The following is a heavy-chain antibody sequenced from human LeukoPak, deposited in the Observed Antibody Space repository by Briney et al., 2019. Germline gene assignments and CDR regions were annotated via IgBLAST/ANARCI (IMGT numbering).Heavy chain of an antibody. V-gene: IGHV4-59*01. CDR1: GGSISSYY. D-gene: IGHD3-3*01. Sequence: SGTLSLTCTVSGGSISSYYWSWIRQPPGKGLEWIGYIYYSGSTNYNPSLKSRVTISVDTSKNQFSLKLSSVTAADTAVYYCARGGRITIFGVDPLDAFDIWGQGTMVTVSS. J-gene: IGHJ3*02. CDR2: IYYSGST. CDR3: ARGGRITIFGVDPLDAFDI.